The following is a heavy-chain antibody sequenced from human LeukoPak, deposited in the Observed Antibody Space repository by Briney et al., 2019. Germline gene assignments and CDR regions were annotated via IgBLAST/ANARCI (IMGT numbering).Heavy chain of an antibody. D-gene: IGHD3-16*02. CDR1: GGSISSYY. J-gene: IGHJ4*02. CDR2: INYSGST. V-gene: IGHV4-59*01. CDR3: ARDGVIPFDY. Sequence: PSETLSLTCTVSGGSISSYYWSWIRQPPGKGLEWIGYINYSGSTNYNPSLKSRVTISVDTSKNQFSLKLSSVTAADTAVYYCARDGVIPFDYWGQGTLVTVSS.